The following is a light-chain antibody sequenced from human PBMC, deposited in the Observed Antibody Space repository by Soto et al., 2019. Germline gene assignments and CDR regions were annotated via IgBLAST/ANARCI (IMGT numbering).Light chain of an antibody. V-gene: IGLV1-40*01. CDR2: GNT. CDR1: SSNIGAYYD. J-gene: IGLJ3*02. Sequence: QSVLTQPPSVSGAPGQRVTISCTGSSSNIGAYYDVHWYQQLPGTAPKLLIYGNTNRPSGVPDRFSGSRSGTSASLAITGLRAADEDDDYCQSYDSSMSDVVFGGGTKLTVL. CDR3: QSYDSSMSDVV.